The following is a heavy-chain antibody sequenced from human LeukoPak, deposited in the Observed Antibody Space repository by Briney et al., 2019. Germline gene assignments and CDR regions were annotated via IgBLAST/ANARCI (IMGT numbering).Heavy chain of an antibody. D-gene: IGHD3-16*01. CDR3: AKVDVWEMITFGGVDY. J-gene: IGHJ4*02. Sequence: GGSLRLSCAASGFTFSSYAMSWVRQAPGKGLEWVSAISGSGGSTYYADSVKGRSTISRDNSKNTLYLQMNSLRAEDTAVYYCAKVDVWEMITFGGVDYWGQGTLVTVSS. CDR2: ISGSGGST. CDR1: GFTFSSYA. V-gene: IGHV3-23*01.